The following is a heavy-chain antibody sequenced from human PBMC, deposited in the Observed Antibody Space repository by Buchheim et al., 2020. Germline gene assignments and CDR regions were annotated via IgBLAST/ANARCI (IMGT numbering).Heavy chain of an antibody. Sequence: EVQLLESGGGLVQPGGSLRLSCAASGFTFSPYYMHWVRQPPGKGLVWVSRINSDGSGTTYADSVKGRFTISRDNAKDTLYLQMNSLRVEDTAVYYCLCLGFESFPWGQGIL. V-gene: IGHV3-74*03. D-gene: IGHD1-26*01. CDR3: LCLGFESFP. CDR2: INSDGSGT. CDR1: GFTFSPYY. J-gene: IGHJ5*02.